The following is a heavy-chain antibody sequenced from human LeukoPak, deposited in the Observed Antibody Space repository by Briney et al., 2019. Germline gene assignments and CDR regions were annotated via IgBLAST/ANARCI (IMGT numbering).Heavy chain of an antibody. CDR1: GFTFGDYW. J-gene: IGHJ4*02. V-gene: IGHV3-7*01. Sequence: GGSLRLSCAASGFTFGDYWMNWVRQAPGKGLEWVANIKRDGNEKYHVDSVKGRFTISRDNANNLVYLQMNSLRAEDTAMYYCAREDAGYRGYSDYWGQGILVTVSS. D-gene: IGHD5-12*01. CDR2: IKRDGNEK. CDR3: AREDAGYRGYSDY.